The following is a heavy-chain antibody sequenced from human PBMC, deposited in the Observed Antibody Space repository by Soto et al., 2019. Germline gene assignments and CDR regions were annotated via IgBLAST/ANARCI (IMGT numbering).Heavy chain of an antibody. CDR2: ISNSGIT. CDR3: ARENYYKMDL. V-gene: IGHV3-11*05. CDR1: GFIFSDYY. Sequence: QVQLVESGGGLVKPGGSLRLSCAASGFIFSDYYMTWIRQSPGKGLEWISYISNSGITNYADSVKGRFTISRDNAKNSLYLQMDSLRAEDTAVYYCARENYYKMDLWGQGTTVTVSS. J-gene: IGHJ6*02.